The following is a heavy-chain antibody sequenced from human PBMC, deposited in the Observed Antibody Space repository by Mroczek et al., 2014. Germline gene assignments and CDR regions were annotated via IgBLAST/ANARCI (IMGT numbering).Heavy chain of an antibody. CDR2: ISYDGSNK. CDR3: AKALGGWTWYFDL. J-gene: IGHJ2*01. CDR1: GFTFSSYG. Sequence: ESGGGVVQPGRSLRLSCAASGFTFSSYGMHWVRQAPGKGLEWVAVISYDGSNKYYADSVKGRFTISRDNSKNTLYLQMNSLRAEDTAVYYCAKALGGWTWYFDLWGRGTRGHC. D-gene: IGHD6-19*01. V-gene: IGHV3-30*18.